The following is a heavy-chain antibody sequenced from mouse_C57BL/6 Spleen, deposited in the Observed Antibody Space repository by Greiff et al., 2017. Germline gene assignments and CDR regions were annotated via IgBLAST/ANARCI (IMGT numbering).Heavy chain of an antibody. Sequence: VKLQESGPELVKPGASVKISCKASGYAFSSSWMNWVKQRPGKGLEWIGRIYPGDGDTNYNGKFKGKATLTADKSSSTAYMQLSSLTSEDSAVYFCARNYYGSSYWWYFDVWGTGTTVTVSS. CDR2: IYPGDGDT. CDR3: ARNYYGSSYWWYFDV. CDR1: GYAFSSSW. V-gene: IGHV1-82*01. J-gene: IGHJ1*03. D-gene: IGHD1-1*01.